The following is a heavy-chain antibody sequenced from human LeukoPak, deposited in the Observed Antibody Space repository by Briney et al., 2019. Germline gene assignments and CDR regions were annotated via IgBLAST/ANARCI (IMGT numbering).Heavy chain of an antibody. V-gene: IGHV3-30*03. Sequence: GRSLRLSCAASGFTFSSYGMHWVRQAPGKGLEWVAVISYDGSNKYYADSVKGRFTISRDNSKNTLYLQMNSLRAEDTAVYYCARVRGGLGFDYWGQGTLVTVSS. CDR1: GFTFSSYG. J-gene: IGHJ4*02. CDR2: ISYDGSNK. CDR3: ARVRGGLGFDY. D-gene: IGHD3-16*01.